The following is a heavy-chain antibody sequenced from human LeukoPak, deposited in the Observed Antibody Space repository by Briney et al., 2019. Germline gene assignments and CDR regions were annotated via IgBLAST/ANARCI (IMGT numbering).Heavy chain of an antibody. CDR2: ISAYNGNT. CDR3: ARGRAYYYDSSGYKN. CDR1: GYTFTSYG. J-gene: IGHJ4*02. D-gene: IGHD3-22*01. Sequence: ASVKVSCKASGYTFTSYGISWVRQAPGQGLEWMGWISAYNGNTNYAQKLQGRVTMTTDTSTSTAYMELRSLRSDDTAVYYCARGRAYYYDSSGYKNWGQGTLVTVSS. V-gene: IGHV1-18*01.